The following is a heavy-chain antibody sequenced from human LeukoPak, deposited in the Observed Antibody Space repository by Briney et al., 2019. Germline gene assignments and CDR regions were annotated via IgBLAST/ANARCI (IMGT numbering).Heavy chain of an antibody. V-gene: IGHV3-21*01. CDR3: ARGIVVVPAAIDLPYYFDY. J-gene: IGHJ4*02. CDR2: ISSSSYI. Sequence: GGSLRLSCAASGFTFSSYSMNWVRQAPGKGLEWVSSISSSSYIYYADSVKGRFTISRDNAENSLYLQMNSLRAEDTAVYYCARGIVVVPAAIDLPYYFDYWGQGTLVTISS. D-gene: IGHD2-2*01. CDR1: GFTFSSYS.